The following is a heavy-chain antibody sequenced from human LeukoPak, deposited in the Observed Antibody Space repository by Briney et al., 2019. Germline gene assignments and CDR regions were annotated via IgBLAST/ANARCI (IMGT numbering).Heavy chain of an antibody. Sequence: GGSLRLSCAASGFTFSSYWMSWVRQAPGKGLEWVANIKQDGSEKYYVDSVKGRFTISRDNSKNTLYLQMNSLRAEDTAVYYCGKSISSWYGYFDYWGQGTLVTVSS. J-gene: IGHJ4*02. CDR2: IKQDGSEK. CDR3: GKSISSWYGYFDY. CDR1: GFTFSSYW. D-gene: IGHD6-13*01. V-gene: IGHV3-7*03.